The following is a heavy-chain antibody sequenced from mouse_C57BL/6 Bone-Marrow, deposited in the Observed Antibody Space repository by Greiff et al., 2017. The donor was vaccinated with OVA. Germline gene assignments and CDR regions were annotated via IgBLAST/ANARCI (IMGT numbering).Heavy chain of an antibody. CDR2: ISNLAYSI. CDR1: GFTFSDYG. V-gene: IGHV5-15*01. J-gene: IGHJ1*03. CDR3: ARHPHSNFGGYFDV. Sequence: EVMLVESGGGLVQPGGSLKLSCAASGFTFSDYGMAWVRQAPRKGPEWVAFISNLAYSIYYADTVTGRFTISRENAKNTLYLEMSSLRSEDTAMYYCARHPHSNFGGYFDVWGTGTTVTVSS. D-gene: IGHD2-5*01.